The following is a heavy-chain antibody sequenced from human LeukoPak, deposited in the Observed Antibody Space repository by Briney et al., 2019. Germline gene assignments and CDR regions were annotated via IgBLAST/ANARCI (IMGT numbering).Heavy chain of an antibody. Sequence: GGSLRLSCAASGFTFSSYAMHWVRQAPGKGLEWVAVISYDGSNKYCADSVKGRFTISRDNSKNTLYLQMNSLRAEDTAVYYCARDGAMRGVATSMDYWGQGTLVTVSS. J-gene: IGHJ4*02. CDR2: ISYDGSNK. D-gene: IGHD5-12*01. V-gene: IGHV3-30*01. CDR3: ARDGAMRGVATSMDY. CDR1: GFTFSSYA.